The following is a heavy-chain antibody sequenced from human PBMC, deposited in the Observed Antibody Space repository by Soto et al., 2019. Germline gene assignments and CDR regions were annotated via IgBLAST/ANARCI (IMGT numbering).Heavy chain of an antibody. Sequence: GGTLRLSCAASGLTFSSYSMIWVRQTPGKGLEWVSAISGSGGSTYYADAVKGRFTIARDNAKNTLYRQMNSLRAEAAAVYYCAKGGYCYGLHYWGQGTPVTVSS. D-gene: IGHD5-18*01. CDR1: GLTFSSYS. CDR3: AKGGYCYGLHY. V-gene: IGHV3-23*01. J-gene: IGHJ4*02. CDR2: ISGSGGST.